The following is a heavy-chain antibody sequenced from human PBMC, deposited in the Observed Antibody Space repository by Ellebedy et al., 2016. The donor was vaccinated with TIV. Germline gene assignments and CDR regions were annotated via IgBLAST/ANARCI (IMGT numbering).Heavy chain of an antibody. J-gene: IGHJ4*02. Sequence: LSLTCAASGFTFSDYYMSWIRQAPGKGLEWVSYISSSGSTIYYADSVKGRFTISRDNAKNSLYLQMNSLRAEDTAVYYCASLYNSGYAGFVDYWGQGTLVTVSS. CDR3: ASLYNSGYAGFVDY. V-gene: IGHV3-11*04. CDR2: ISSSGSTI. CDR1: GFTFSDYY. D-gene: IGHD5-12*01.